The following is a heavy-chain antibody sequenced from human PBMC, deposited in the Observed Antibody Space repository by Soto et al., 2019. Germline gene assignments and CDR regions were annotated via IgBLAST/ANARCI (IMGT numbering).Heavy chain of an antibody. V-gene: IGHV3-74*01. D-gene: IGHD1-26*01. CDR1: GFTFSSFW. J-gene: IGHJ5*01. CDR3: AHSRYSGSYLDS. CDR2: LKSDGSST. Sequence: EVQLVESGGGLVQPGGSLRLSCAASGFTFSSFWMHWVRQAPGKGLVWVSRLKSDGSSTSYADSVKGRFTISRDNAENTLYLQMTSLRAEDTAVYYCAHSRYSGSYLDSWGQGTLVTVSS.